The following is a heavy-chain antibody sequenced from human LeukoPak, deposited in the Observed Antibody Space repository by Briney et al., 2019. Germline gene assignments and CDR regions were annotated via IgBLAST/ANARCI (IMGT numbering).Heavy chain of an antibody. V-gene: IGHV3-7*01. Sequence: PGGSLRLSCAASGFTFSSYWMSWVRQAPGKGLEWVANIKQDGSEKYYVDSVKGRFTISRDNAKNSLYLQMNSLRAEDTAVYFCARDQQYSGGGYFGYMDVWGKGTTVTVSS. CDR2: IKQDGSEK. CDR1: GFTFSSYW. J-gene: IGHJ6*03. CDR3: ARDQQYSGGGYFGYMDV. D-gene: IGHD6-19*01.